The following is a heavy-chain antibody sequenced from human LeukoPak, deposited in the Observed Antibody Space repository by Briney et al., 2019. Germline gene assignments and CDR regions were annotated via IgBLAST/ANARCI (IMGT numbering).Heavy chain of an antibody. Sequence: ASVKVSCKASGYTFTGYYMHWVRQAPGQGLEWMGWINPNSGGTNYAQKFQGRVTMTRDTSISTAYMELSRLRSDDTAVYYCARVRHCGGDCYALDYWGQGTLVTVS. CDR3: ARVRHCGGDCYALDY. CDR2: INPNSGGT. CDR1: GYTFTGYY. D-gene: IGHD2-21*02. V-gene: IGHV1-2*02. J-gene: IGHJ4*02.